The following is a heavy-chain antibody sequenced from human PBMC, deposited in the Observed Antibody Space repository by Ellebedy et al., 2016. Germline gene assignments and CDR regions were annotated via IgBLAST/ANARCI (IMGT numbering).Heavy chain of an antibody. Sequence: GESLKISCAVSGFSVSSNDMSWVRQAPGKGLELVSLIYGGGTSYYAESVKGRFTISRDNSKKTLYLQMSGLGAEDTAVYYCVTRHNGAFDFWGQGTMVTVSS. CDR2: IYGGGTS. J-gene: IGHJ3*01. V-gene: IGHV3-53*01. CDR3: VTRHNGAFDF. CDR1: GFSVSSND. D-gene: IGHD1-14*01.